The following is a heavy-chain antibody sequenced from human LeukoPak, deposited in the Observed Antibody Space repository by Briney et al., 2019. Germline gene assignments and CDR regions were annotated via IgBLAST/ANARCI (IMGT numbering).Heavy chain of an antibody. V-gene: IGHV3-74*01. CDR3: ARDYNWDPSDY. Sequence: TGGSQRLSCAASGFSFSSHWGHWVRQAPGKGLVWVSRIDSDGRITTYADSVKGRFTTSRDNAKNTLYLQMNTLRDEDTAVYYCARDYNWDPSDYWGQGTLVTVSS. J-gene: IGHJ4*02. CDR1: GFSFSSHW. D-gene: IGHD1-1*01. CDR2: IDSDGRIT.